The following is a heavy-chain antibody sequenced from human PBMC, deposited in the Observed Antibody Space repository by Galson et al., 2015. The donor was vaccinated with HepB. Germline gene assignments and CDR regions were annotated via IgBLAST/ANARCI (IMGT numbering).Heavy chain of an antibody. CDR3: ARASGPGSYPDY. J-gene: IGHJ4*02. CDR1: GFIFSSYS. V-gene: IGHV3-21*06. D-gene: IGHD3-10*01. CDR2: ISGSTINI. Sequence: SLRLSCAASGFIFSSYSMNWVRQAPGKGLEWVSSISGSTINIYYADSVTGRFTISRDNAKNSLFLQMNSLAVEDTAVYYCARASGPGSYPDYWGQGTLVTVSS.